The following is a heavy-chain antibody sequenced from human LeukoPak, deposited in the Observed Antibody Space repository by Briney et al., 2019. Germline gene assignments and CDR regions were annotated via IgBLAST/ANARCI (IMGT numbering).Heavy chain of an antibody. CDR2: INSDGIDT. V-gene: IGHV3-74*01. Sequence: GGSLRLSCAASGFTFSSYWMHWVRQTPGKGLVWVSRINSDGIDTNFADSVKGRFTISRDNAKNTLYLQMNSLRAEDTGVYYCARSDDPNGFWSTYNDYYYMDVWGKGTTVTVSS. J-gene: IGHJ6*03. CDR3: ARSDDPNGFWSTYNDYYYMDV. CDR1: GFTFSSYW. D-gene: IGHD3-3*01.